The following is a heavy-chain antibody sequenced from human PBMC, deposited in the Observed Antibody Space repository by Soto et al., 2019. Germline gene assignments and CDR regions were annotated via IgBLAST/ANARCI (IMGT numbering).Heavy chain of an antibody. CDR1: GGSISSSSYY. Sequence: SETLSLTCTVSGGSISSSSYYWGWIRQPPGKGLEWIGSIYYSGSTYYNPSLKSRVTISVDTSKNQFSLKLSSVTAADTAVYYCARLYDFWSGSDTYYFDYWGQGTLVTVSS. CDR3: ARLYDFWSGSDTYYFDY. J-gene: IGHJ4*02. D-gene: IGHD3-3*01. CDR2: IYYSGST. V-gene: IGHV4-39*01.